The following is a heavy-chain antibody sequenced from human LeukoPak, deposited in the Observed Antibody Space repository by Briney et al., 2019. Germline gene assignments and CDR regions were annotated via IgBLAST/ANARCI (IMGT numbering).Heavy chain of an antibody. J-gene: IGHJ5*02. Sequence: ASVKVSCKTSGYTFTSYDINWVRQATGQGLEWTGWMNPNSGNTGYAQKFQGRVTMTRNTSISTAYMELSSLRSEDTAVYYCARVGQTPPPNWFDPWGQGTLVTVSS. CDR1: GYTFTSYD. CDR3: ARVGQTPPPNWFDP. V-gene: IGHV1-8*01. CDR2: MNPNSGNT.